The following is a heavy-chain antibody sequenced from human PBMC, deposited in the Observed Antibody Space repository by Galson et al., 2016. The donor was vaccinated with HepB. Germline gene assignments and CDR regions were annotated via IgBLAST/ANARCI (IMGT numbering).Heavy chain of an antibody. D-gene: IGHD3-3*01. CDR1: GFTFKNHA. CDR2: ISDDGSNK. Sequence: SLRLSCAASGFTFKNHALHWVRQAPGKGLEWVAVISDDGSNKYYVDSVKGRFSISRDNSKNTIYLQLNSLRTEDTGVYYCARADFHDFWSGYSDDRSYFYYVAVAVWDLGTPVTVSS. V-gene: IGHV3-30-3*01. J-gene: IGHJ6*02. CDR3: ARADFHDFWSGYSDDRSYFYYVAVAV.